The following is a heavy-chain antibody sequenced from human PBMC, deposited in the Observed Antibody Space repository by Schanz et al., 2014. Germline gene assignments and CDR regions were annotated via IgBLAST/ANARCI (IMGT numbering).Heavy chain of an antibody. CDR2: ISSGGGST. J-gene: IGHJ5*02. CDR3: TRDVRLDRRGNWFDP. Sequence: EVHLLDSGGGLVQPGGSLRLSCASSGFSFTTYAMSWVRQAPGKGLEWVSSISSGGGSTYYADSVKGRFTISRDNSKNTLYLQMKSLRAEDTAVYYGTRDVRLDRRGNWFDPWGQGTLVTVSS. D-gene: IGHD1-1*01. CDR1: GFSFTTYA. V-gene: IGHV3-23*01.